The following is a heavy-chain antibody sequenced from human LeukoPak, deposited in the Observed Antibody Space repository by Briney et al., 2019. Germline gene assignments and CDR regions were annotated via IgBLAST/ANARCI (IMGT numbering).Heavy chain of an antibody. CDR2: IYYDGSND. Sequence: GRSLRLSCAASGFTFSSYGMHWVRQAPGKGLEWVSVIYYDGSNDFYADPVKGRFIISRDNSRNTVYLQMNSLRAEDTAVYYCAKDASNHGDYWGQGTLVTVSS. D-gene: IGHD1-14*01. CDR3: AKDASNHGDY. CDR1: GFTFSSYG. J-gene: IGHJ4*02. V-gene: IGHV3-30*18.